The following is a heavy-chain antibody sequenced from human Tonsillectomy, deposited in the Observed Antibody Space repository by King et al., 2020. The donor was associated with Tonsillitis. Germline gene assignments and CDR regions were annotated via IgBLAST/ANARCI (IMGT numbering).Heavy chain of an antibody. D-gene: IGHD2-21*02. CDR2: ISYDGSNK. J-gene: IGHJ4*02. V-gene: IGHV3-30*18. CDR1: GFTFSSYG. CDR3: AKEWHIVVVTARPPFEY. Sequence: VQLVESGGGVVQPGRSLRLSCAASGFTFSSYGMHWVRQAPGKGLEWVAVISYDGSNKYYADSVKGRFTISRDNSKNTLYLQMNSLRAEDTAGYYCAKEWHIVVVTARPPFEYCGQGTLVTVSS.